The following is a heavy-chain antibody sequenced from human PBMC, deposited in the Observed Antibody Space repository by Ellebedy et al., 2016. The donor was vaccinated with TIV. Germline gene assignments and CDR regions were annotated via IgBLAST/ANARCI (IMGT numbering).Heavy chain of an antibody. D-gene: IGHD5-24*01. CDR2: INPNSGDT. J-gene: IGHJ3*02. Sequence: AASVKVSCKASGYTFTGYFMHWVRQAPGQGLEWMGWINPNSGDTNYAQKFQGWVTMTRDTSISTAYMELSRLRSDDTADYYCARQKMATIGDSFDIWGQGTMVTVSS. CDR1: GYTFTGYF. V-gene: IGHV1-2*04. CDR3: ARQKMATIGDSFDI.